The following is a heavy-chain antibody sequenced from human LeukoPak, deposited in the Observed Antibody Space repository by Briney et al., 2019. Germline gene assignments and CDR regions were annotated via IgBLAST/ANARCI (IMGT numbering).Heavy chain of an antibody. CDR2: IIPIFGTA. J-gene: IGHJ6*03. D-gene: IGHD2-15*01. CDR3: ASWVGGYYYYMDV. CDR1: GGTFSSYA. Sequence: SVKVSCKASGGTFSSYAISWVRQAPGQGLEWMGGIIPIFGTANYAQKFQGRVTITADESTNTAYMELSSLRSEDTAVYYCASWVGGYYYYMDVWGKGTTVTVSS. V-gene: IGHV1-69*13.